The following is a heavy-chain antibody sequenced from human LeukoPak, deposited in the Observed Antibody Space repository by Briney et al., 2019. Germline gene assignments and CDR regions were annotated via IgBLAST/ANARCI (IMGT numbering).Heavy chain of an antibody. CDR3: ARDFSDSSSWLTYYYYYMDV. D-gene: IGHD6-13*01. CDR2: ISSSGSTI. J-gene: IGHJ6*03. Sequence: PGGSLRLSRAASGFTFSDYYMSWIRQAPGKGLEWVSYISSSGSTIYYADSVKGRFTISRDNAKNSLYLQMNSLRDEDTAVYYCARDFSDSSSWLTYYYYYMDVWGKGTTVTVPS. CDR1: GFTFSDYY. V-gene: IGHV3-11*04.